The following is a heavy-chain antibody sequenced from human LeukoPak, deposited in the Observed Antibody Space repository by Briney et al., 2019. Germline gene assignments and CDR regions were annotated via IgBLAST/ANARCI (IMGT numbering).Heavy chain of an antibody. J-gene: IGHJ5*02. CDR1: GGSISSYY. V-gene: IGHV4-59*01. D-gene: IGHD1-26*01. CDR2: IYYSGST. CDR3: TLGPLVGATTES. Sequence: SETLSLTCTVSGGSISSYYWNWIRQPPGKGLEWIGYIYYSGSTNYNPSLKSRVTISVDTSKNQFSLKLSSVTAADTAVYYCTLGPLVGATTESWGQGTLVTVSS.